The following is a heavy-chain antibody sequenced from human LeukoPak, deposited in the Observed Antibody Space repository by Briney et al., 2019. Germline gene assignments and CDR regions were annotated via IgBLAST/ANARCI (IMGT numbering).Heavy chain of an antibody. Sequence: GGSLRLSCAASGFTFSSYSMNWVRRAPGKGLEWVSYISSSSSTIYYADSVKGRFTISRDNAKNSLYLQMNSLRAEDTAVYYCARSHYDSSGYPTAFDYWGQGTLVTVSS. D-gene: IGHD3-22*01. CDR1: GFTFSSYS. J-gene: IGHJ4*02. CDR3: ARSHYDSSGYPTAFDY. V-gene: IGHV3-48*01. CDR2: ISSSSSTI.